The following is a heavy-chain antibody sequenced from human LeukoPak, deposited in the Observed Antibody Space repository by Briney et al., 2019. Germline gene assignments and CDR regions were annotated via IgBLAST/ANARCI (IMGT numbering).Heavy chain of an antibody. V-gene: IGHV4-59*01. J-gene: IGHJ3*02. Sequence: SETLSLTCTVSGGSISSYYWSWIRQPPGKGLEWIGYIYYSGSTNYNPSLKSRVTISVDTSKNQFSLKLSSVTAADTAVYYCAGDILTGYYRDAFDIWGQGTMVTVSS. CDR1: GGSISSYY. CDR3: AGDILTGYYRDAFDI. CDR2: IYYSGST. D-gene: IGHD3-9*01.